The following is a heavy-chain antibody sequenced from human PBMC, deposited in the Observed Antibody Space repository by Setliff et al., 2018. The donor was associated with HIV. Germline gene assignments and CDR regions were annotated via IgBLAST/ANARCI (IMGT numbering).Heavy chain of an antibody. Sequence: ASVKVSCKASGYTFNNYGISWVRQAPGQGLEWMGWINTHSGYTNYAQNVQGRVTVTMDTSTSTAYMELRSLKSDDTAVYYCARGKTWLRFLDYWGQGTPVTVSA. CDR1: GYTFNNYG. CDR2: INTHSGYT. V-gene: IGHV1-18*01. J-gene: IGHJ4*02. D-gene: IGHD5-12*01. CDR3: ARGKTWLRFLDY.